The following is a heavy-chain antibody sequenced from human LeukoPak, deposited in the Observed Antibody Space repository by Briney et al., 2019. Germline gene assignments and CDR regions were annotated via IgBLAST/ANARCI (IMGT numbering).Heavy chain of an antibody. Sequence: GGSLRLSCAASGFTFSSYAMSWVRPAPGKGLEWVSAISGSGGSTYYADSVKGRFTISRDNSKNTLYLQMDSLRAEDTAVYYCAKATMIVVVITVFDYWGQGTLVTVSS. V-gene: IGHV3-23*01. CDR3: AKATMIVVVITVFDY. CDR1: GFTFSSYA. D-gene: IGHD3-22*01. J-gene: IGHJ4*02. CDR2: ISGSGGST.